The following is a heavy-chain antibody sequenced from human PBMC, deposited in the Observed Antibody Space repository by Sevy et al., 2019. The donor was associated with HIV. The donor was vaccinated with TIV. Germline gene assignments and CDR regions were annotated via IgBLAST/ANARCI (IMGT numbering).Heavy chain of an antibody. CDR2: IYNSGST. V-gene: IGHV4-39*01. Sequence: SETLSLTCTVSGGSISSTSYSWGWSRQRPGKGLEWNWRIYNSGSTYYNPSLKSRRTMSRDTSKNQLSLKLISVTAADTAVYYCARPRSEWELGGNWFDPWGQGTLVTVSS. D-gene: IGHD1-26*01. J-gene: IGHJ5*02. CDR1: GGSISSTSYS. CDR3: ARPRSEWELGGNWFDP.